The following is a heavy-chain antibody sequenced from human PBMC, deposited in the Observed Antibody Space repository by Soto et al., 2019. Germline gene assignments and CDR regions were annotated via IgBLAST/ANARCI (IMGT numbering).Heavy chain of an antibody. CDR3: ARDRKPSPRSGYPLTAY. V-gene: IGHV3-30-3*01. Sequence: QVQLVESGGGVVQPGRSLRLSCAASGFTFSSYAMHWVRQAPGKGLEWVAVISYDGSNKYYADSVKGRFTISRDNSKNTLYLQMNSLRAEDTAVYYCARDRKPSPRSGYPLTAYWGQGTLVTVAA. CDR2: ISYDGSNK. D-gene: IGHD3-22*01. J-gene: IGHJ4*02. CDR1: GFTFSSYA.